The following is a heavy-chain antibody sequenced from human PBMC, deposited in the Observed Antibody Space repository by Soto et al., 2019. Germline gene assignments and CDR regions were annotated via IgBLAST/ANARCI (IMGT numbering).Heavy chain of an antibody. D-gene: IGHD3-9*01. CDR1: GYTFTDYY. CDR3: ARDLAHSDILTGSRPGDY. J-gene: IGHJ4*02. V-gene: IGHV1-46*01. Sequence: ASVKVSCKASGYTFTDYYIHWVRQAPGQGLEWMGIINPSGGSTSYTQKFQGRVTMTTDTSTSTVYMELSSLRSEDTAVYYCARDLAHSDILTGSRPGDYWGQGTLVTVSS. CDR2: INPSGGST.